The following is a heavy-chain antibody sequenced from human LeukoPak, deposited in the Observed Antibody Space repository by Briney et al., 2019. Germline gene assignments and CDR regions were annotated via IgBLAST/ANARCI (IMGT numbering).Heavy chain of an antibody. Sequence: GGSLRLSCAASGFTFSSYSMNWVRQAPGKGLEWVSSISSSSSYIYYADSVKGRFTISRDNAKNSLYLQMNSLRAEDTAVYYCARDFLQDIVVVVAAYWFDPWGQGTLVTVSS. D-gene: IGHD2-15*01. CDR1: GFTFSSYS. J-gene: IGHJ5*02. V-gene: IGHV3-21*01. CDR3: ARDFLQDIVVVVAAYWFDP. CDR2: ISSSSSYI.